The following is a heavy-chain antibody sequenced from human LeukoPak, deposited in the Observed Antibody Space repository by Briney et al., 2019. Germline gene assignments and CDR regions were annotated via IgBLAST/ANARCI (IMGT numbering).Heavy chain of an antibody. D-gene: IGHD3-22*01. J-gene: IGHJ4*02. CDR1: GGTFSSYA. Sequence: SVKVSCKASGGTFSSYAISWVRQAPGQGLEWMGGIIPIFGTANYAQKFQGRVTITADESTSTAYMELSSLRSEDTAVYYCARDLPRKRGYYYGSSGYPFDYWGQRTLVTVSS. CDR3: ARDLPRKRGYYYGSSGYPFDY. CDR2: IIPIFGTA. V-gene: IGHV1-69*01.